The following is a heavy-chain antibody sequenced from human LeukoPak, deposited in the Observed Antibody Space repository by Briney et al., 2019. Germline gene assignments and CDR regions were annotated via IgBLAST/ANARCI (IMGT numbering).Heavy chain of an antibody. CDR1: GYTFTSYY. CDR3: ATSRFTPGYGDYEGWFDP. J-gene: IGHJ5*02. V-gene: IGHV1-46*01. D-gene: IGHD4-17*01. Sequence: PGASVKVSCKASGYTFTSYYMHWVRQAPGQGLEWMGIINPSGGSTSYAQKFQGRVNMTRDTSTSTVYMELSSLRSEDTAVYYCATSRFTPGYGDYEGWFDPWGQGTLVTVSS. CDR2: INPSGGST.